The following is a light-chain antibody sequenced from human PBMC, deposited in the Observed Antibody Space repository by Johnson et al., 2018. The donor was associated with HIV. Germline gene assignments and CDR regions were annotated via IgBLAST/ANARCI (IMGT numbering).Light chain of an antibody. CDR3: ATWDSSLSAGRV. V-gene: IGLV1-51*01. CDR1: SSNIGNNY. CDR2: DNT. Sequence: QSVLTQPPSVSAAPGQKVTISCSGSSSNIGNNYVSWYQQLPGTAPKLLIYDNTKRPSGIPDRFSGSKSGTSATLGITGLQTGDEADYYCATWDSSLSAGRVFGTGTKVTVL. J-gene: IGLJ1*01.